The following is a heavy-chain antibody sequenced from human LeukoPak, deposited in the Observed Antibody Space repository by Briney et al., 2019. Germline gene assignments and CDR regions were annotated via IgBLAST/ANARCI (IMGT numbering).Heavy chain of an antibody. CDR3: AKDQGDCSSTSCYYNFDY. D-gene: IGHD2-2*01. J-gene: IGHJ4*02. V-gene: IGHV3-30*02. Sequence: GGSLRLSCAASGFTFSSYGMHWVRQAPGKGLEWVAFIRYDGSNKYYADSVKGRFTISRDNSKNTLYLQMNSLRAEDTAVYYCAKDQGDCSSTSCYYNFDYWGQGTLVTVSS. CDR2: IRYDGSNK. CDR1: GFTFSSYG.